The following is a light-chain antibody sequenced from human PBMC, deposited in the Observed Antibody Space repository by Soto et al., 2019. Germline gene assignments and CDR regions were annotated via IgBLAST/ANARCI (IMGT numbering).Light chain of an antibody. CDR2: GAS. J-gene: IGKJ2*01. Sequence: EIVLTQAPGTLSLSPGERATLSCWASQSVSSNLVWYQQKPGRAPRLLIYGASSRATGIPDRFSGSGSGTDVTLTISRLEPEDFAVYYCQQYGNSPVTFGQGTKLEIK. CDR1: QSVSSN. CDR3: QQYGNSPVT. V-gene: IGKV3-20*01.